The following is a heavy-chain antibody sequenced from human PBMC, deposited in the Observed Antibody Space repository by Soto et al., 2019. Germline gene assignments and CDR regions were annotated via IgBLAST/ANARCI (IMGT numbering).Heavy chain of an antibody. CDR2: INTDGSTT. V-gene: IGHV3-74*01. CDR1: GFTFSNYW. D-gene: IGHD4-4*01. J-gene: IGHJ4*02. CDR3: ARDLTTLGTPGDDFDY. Sequence: EVQLVESGGGLVQPGGSLRLSCAASGFTFSNYWMHWVRQAPGKGLVWISRINTDGSTTSYADSVKGRFTISRDNAKNTLFLQINSLRAEDTAVYYCARDLTTLGTPGDDFDYWGQGTLVTVSS.